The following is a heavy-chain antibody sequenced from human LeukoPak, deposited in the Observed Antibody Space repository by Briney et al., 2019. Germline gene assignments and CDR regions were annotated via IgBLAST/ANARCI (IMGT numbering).Heavy chain of an antibody. V-gene: IGHV3-48*01. CDR3: AALVGATLAGVYYFDC. CDR2: IGGSTNTI. Sequence: PGGSLRLSCAASGITFSSYSMNWVCQAPGKGLEWVSYIGGSTNTIYYADSVKGRFTISRDNAKNSLYLQMNSLRAEDTAVYYCAALVGATLAGVYYFDCWGQGTLVTVSS. CDR1: GITFSSYS. D-gene: IGHD1-26*01. J-gene: IGHJ4*02.